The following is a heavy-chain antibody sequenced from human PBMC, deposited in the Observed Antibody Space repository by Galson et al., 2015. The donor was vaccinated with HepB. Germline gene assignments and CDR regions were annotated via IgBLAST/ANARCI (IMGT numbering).Heavy chain of an antibody. V-gene: IGHV3-66*01. J-gene: IGHJ3*02. CDR1: GFTVSSNY. CDR2: IYSGGST. D-gene: IGHD2-15*01. CDR3: ARSKIVVVVAATPLGAFDI. Sequence: SLRLSCAASGFTVSSNYMSWVRQAPGKGLEWVSVIYSGGSTYYADSVKGRFTISRDNSKSTLYLQMNSLRAEDTAVYYCARSKIVVVVAATPLGAFDIWGQGTMVTVSS.